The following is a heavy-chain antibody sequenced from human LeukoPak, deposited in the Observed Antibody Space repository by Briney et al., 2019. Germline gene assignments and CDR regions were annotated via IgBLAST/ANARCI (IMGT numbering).Heavy chain of an antibody. V-gene: IGHV3-9*01. CDR1: GFTFDDYA. J-gene: IGHJ4*02. Sequence: GGSLRLSCAASGFTFDDYAMHWVRHAPGKGLEWVSGISWNSGSIGYADSVKGRFTISRDNAKNSLYLQMNSLRAEDTAVYYCARDMAGFDAWGQGTLVTVSS. CDR2: ISWNSGSI. D-gene: IGHD6-19*01. CDR3: ARDMAGFDA.